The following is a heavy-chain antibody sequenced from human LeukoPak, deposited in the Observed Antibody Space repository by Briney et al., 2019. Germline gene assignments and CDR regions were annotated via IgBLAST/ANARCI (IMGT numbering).Heavy chain of an antibody. CDR3: AKAGVLTLVRGVIVDY. V-gene: IGHV3-23*01. J-gene: IGHJ4*02. Sequence: PGGSLRLSCAASGFTFSGYAMSWVRQAPGKGLEWVSAISGSGDGTYYADSVKGRFTISRDNSKNTLFLQMNSLRVEDTAVYYCAKAGVLTLVRGVIVDYWGQGTLVTVSS. CDR1: GFTFSGYA. D-gene: IGHD3-10*01. CDR2: ISGSGDGT.